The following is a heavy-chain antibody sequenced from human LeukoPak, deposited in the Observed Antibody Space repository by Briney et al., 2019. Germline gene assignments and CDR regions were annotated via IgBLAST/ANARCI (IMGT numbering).Heavy chain of an antibody. CDR3: ARRSWGNYYMDV. V-gene: IGHV4-39*01. J-gene: IGHJ6*03. D-gene: IGHD3-16*01. Sequence: PSETLSLTCTVSGGSISSYYWGWICQPPGKGLEWIGSIFYSGSTYYNPSLKSRVTISVDTSKNQFSLKLSSMTAADTAVYYCARRSWGNYYMDVWGKGTTVIVSS. CDR1: GGSISSYY. CDR2: IFYSGST.